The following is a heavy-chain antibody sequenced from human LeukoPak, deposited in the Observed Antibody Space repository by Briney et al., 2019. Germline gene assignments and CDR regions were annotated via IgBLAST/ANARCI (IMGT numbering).Heavy chain of an antibody. V-gene: IGHV3-23*01. J-gene: IGHJ4*02. CDR2: ISGSGGST. Sequence: PGGSLRLSCAASGFTFSSYAMSWVRQAPGKGLEWVSAISGSGGSTYYADSVKGRFTISRDNSKSTLYLQMNSLRAEDTAVYYCAKSINGYNYYFDYWGQGTLVTVSS. CDR3: AKSINGYNYYFDY. D-gene: IGHD5-24*01. CDR1: GFTFSSYA.